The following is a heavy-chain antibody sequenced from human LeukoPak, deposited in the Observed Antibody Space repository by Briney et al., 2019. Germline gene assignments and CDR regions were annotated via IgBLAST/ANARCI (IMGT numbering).Heavy chain of an antibody. D-gene: IGHD6-13*01. CDR3: ARWAAGAAAGNFDY. V-gene: IGHV4-59*05. Sequence: SETLSLTCTVSGASISPYYWSWIRQPPGKGLEWIGSIYHNGINYYNPSVASRVTISVDTSKNQFSLNLTAVTAADSAVYFCARWAAGAAAGNFDYWGQGTLVTVSS. J-gene: IGHJ4*02. CDR1: GASISPYY. CDR2: IYHNGIN.